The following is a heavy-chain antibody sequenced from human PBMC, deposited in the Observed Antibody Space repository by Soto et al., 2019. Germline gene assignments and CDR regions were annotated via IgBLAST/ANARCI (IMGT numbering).Heavy chain of an antibody. J-gene: IGHJ6*02. CDR1: GFTFSNAW. V-gene: IGHV3-15*07. CDR3: TTAYYYGSDQGPPAYYYYYYGMDV. Sequence: GGSLRLSCAASGFTFSNAWMNWVRQAPGKGLEWVGRIKSKTDGGTTDYAAPVKGRFIISRDDSKNTLYLQMNSLKTEDTAVYYCTTAYYYGSDQGPPAYYYYYYGMDVWGQGTTVTVSS. CDR2: IKSKTDGGTT. D-gene: IGHD3-10*01.